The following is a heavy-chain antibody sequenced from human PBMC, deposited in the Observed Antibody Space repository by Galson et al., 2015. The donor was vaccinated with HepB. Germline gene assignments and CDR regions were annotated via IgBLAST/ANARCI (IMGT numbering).Heavy chain of an antibody. CDR3: ARAGGDY. V-gene: IGHV4-59*01. CDR2: IYYSGST. J-gene: IGHJ4*02. CDR1: GGSISSYY. Sequence: QVQLQESGPGLVKPSETLSLTCTVSGGSISSYYWSWIRQPPGKGLEWIGYIYYSGSTNYNPSLKSRVTISVDTSKNQFSLKLSSVTAADTAVYYCARAGGDYWGQGTLVTVSS.